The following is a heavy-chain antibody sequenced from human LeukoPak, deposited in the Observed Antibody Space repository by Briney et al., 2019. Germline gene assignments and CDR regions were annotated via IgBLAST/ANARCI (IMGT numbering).Heavy chain of an antibody. Sequence: SQTLSLTCAVSGGSISSGGYYWTWIRQHPGKGLEWIGYIYYSGSTYYNPSLKSRVTISVDTSKNQFSLRLSSVTAADTAVYYCALGYCGGGSCYAREYFQHWGQGTLVTVSS. J-gene: IGHJ1*01. CDR2: IYYSGST. CDR1: GGSISSGGYY. D-gene: IGHD2-15*01. CDR3: ALGYCGGGSCYAREYFQH. V-gene: IGHV4-31*11.